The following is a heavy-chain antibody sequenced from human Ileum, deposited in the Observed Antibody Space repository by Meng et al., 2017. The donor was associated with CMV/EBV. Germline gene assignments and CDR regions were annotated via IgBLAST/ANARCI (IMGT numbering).Heavy chain of an antibody. CDR3: VGGLEGSIHNY. D-gene: IGHD3-3*01. CDR2: IRSTVNSHTT. V-gene: IGHV3-72*01. Sequence: EVQLVESGGGLVQPGGSLRLSFVASGFTFSDPYMDWVRQAPLKGLEWVARIRSTVNSHTTEYAASVKGRFTISRDDAKSSMYLQMNGLKNEDTAVYYCVGGLEGSIHNYWGQGTLVTVSS. CDR1: GFTFSDPY. J-gene: IGHJ4*02.